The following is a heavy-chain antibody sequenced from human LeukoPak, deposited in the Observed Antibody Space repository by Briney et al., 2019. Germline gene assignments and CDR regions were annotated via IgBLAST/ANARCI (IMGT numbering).Heavy chain of an antibody. CDR1: GGSISSGGYY. J-gene: IGHJ6*02. V-gene: IGHV4-31*03. CDR2: IYYSGST. Sequence: PSQTLSLTCTVSGGSISSGGYYWSWIRQHPGKGLEWIGYIYYSGSTNYNPSLKSRVTISVDTSKNQFSLKLSSVTAADTAVYYCARAQRSYYYYGMDVWGQGTTVTVSS. CDR3: ARAQRSYYYYGMDV.